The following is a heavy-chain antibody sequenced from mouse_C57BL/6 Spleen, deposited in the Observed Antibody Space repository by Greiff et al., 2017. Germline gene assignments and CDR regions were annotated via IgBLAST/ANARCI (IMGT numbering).Heavy chain of an antibody. V-gene: IGHV1-80*01. Sequence: QVQLQQSGAELVKPGASVKISCKASGYAFSSYWMNWVKQRPGKGLEWIGQIYPGDGDTNYNGKFKGKATLTADKSSSTAYMQLSSLTSEDSAVYCCARRRAITTVGYFDVWGTGTTVTVAS. CDR3: ARRRAITTVGYFDV. CDR2: IYPGDGDT. J-gene: IGHJ1*03. D-gene: IGHD1-1*01. CDR1: GYAFSSYW.